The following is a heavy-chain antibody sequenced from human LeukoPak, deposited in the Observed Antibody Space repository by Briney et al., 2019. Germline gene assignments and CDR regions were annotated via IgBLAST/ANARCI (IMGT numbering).Heavy chain of an antibody. CDR2: INHSGST. V-gene: IGHV4-34*01. CDR3: ARVHYDFWSGGPFDY. J-gene: IGHJ4*02. D-gene: IGHD3-3*01. Sequence: SETLSLTCAVYGGSFSGYYWSWLRQPPGKGLEWIGEINHSGSTNYNPSLKSRVTISVDTSKNQFSLKLSSVTAADTAVYYCARVHYDFWSGGPFDYWGQGTLVTVSS. CDR1: GGSFSGYY.